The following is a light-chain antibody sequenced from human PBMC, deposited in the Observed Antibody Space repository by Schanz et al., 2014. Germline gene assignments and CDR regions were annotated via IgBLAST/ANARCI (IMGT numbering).Light chain of an antibody. V-gene: IGLV2-23*01. J-gene: IGLJ2*01. CDR1: SSDVGSYNL. CDR3: CSYAGRSLI. Sequence: QSALTQPASVSGSPGQSITISCTGTSSDVGSYNLVSWYQHHPGKAPKLMIYEGSKRPSGVSNRFSGSGSGNTASLTVSGLQADDEADYYCCSYAGRSLIFGGGTKLTVL. CDR2: EGS.